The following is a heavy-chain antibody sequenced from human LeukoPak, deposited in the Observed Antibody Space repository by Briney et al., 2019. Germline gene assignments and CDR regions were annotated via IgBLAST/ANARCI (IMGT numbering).Heavy chain of an antibody. CDR2: ISYDGSKK. CDR1: GFTFSSYA. V-gene: IGHV3-30-3*01. J-gene: IGHJ3*02. Sequence: GRSLRLSCAASGFTFSSYAMHWVRQAPGKGLEWVAVISYDGSKKYYADSVKGRFTISRDNSKNTLYLQMNCLRAEDTAVYYCASLHIVVVTAILDALDIWGQGTMVTVSS. CDR3: ASLHIVVVTAILDALDI. D-gene: IGHD2-21*02.